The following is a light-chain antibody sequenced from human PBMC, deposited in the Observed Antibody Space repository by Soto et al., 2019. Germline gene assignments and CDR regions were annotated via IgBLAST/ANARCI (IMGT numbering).Light chain of an antibody. CDR1: SSNIGAGYE. Sequence: QSVLTPPPSVSGAPGQRVTISCTGSSSNIGAGYEVHWYKQLPGTAPKLLIYGNTNRPSGVPDRISGSKSGSSASLAITGLQAEDEADYYCQTYDSNLSAYVVFGGGTKVTVL. CDR2: GNT. CDR3: QTYDSNLSAYVV. V-gene: IGLV1-40*01. J-gene: IGLJ2*01.